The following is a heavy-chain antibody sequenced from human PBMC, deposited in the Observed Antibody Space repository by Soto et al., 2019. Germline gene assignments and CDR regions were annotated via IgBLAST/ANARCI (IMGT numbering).Heavy chain of an antibody. CDR1: GFTVSSNY. Sequence: PGGSLRLSCAASGFTVSSNYMSWVRQAPGKGLEWVSIIYTGGNTYYADSVKDRFTFSRDNSKNTLYLQMNSLRAEDTAVYYCAGGANGPLYSWGQGTLVPVSS. D-gene: IGHD2-15*01. CDR2: IYTGGNT. CDR3: AGGANGPLYS. V-gene: IGHV3-66*01. J-gene: IGHJ4*02.